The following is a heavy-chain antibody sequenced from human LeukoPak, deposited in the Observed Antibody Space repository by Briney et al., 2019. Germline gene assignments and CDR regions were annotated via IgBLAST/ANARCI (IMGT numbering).Heavy chain of an antibody. CDR2: IYSGGNT. CDR3: ARVAGHYYNSSGNYYYYGLDV. V-gene: IGHV4-59*01. Sequence: SETLSLTCTVSGDSISNYYWSWIRQPPGKGLEWIGYIYSGGNTNYNPSLKSRVTMSVDTSKNQVSLKLGSVTAADTALYYCARVAGHYYNSSGNYYYYGLDVWGQGTTVTVSS. J-gene: IGHJ6*02. D-gene: IGHD3-22*01. CDR1: GDSISNYY.